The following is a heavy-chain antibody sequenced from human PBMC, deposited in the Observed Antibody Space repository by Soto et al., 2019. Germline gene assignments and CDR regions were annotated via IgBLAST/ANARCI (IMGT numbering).Heavy chain of an antibody. D-gene: IGHD3-22*01. Sequence: QVQLVQSGAEVKKPGSSVKVSCKASGGTFSNYALSWVRQAPGQGLEWMGDIIPIFGTTNNAQKFQGRVTITADEATSTASMDVSSLRSEDTAVYYCASRGEREYYDTSGYGWGQGTLVTVSS. CDR3: ASRGEREYYDTSGYG. CDR1: GGTFSNYA. V-gene: IGHV1-69*12. CDR2: IIPIFGTT. J-gene: IGHJ1*01.